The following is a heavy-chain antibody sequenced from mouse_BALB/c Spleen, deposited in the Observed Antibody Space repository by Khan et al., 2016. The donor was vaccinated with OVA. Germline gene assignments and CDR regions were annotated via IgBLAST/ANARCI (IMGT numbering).Heavy chain of an antibody. V-gene: IGHV5-9-3*01. CDR1: GFTFSSYA. D-gene: IGHD1-3*01. J-gene: IGHJ3*01. CDR3: ARHNFGPFAY. CDR2: INSDGAYT. Sequence: EVELVESGGGLVKPGGSLKLSCAASGFTFSSYAVSWVRQTPEKRLEWVATINSDGAYTYYPDSVKGRFTISRDNAMNTLHLQMSSLRSEDTAMYYCARHNFGPFAYWGQGTLVTVSA.